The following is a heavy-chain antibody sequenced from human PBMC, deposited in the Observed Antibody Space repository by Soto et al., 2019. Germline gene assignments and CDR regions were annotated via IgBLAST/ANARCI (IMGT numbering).Heavy chain of an antibody. Sequence: NPSETLSLTCAVYGGSFSGYYWSWIRQPPGKGLEWIGEINHSGSNNYNPSLKSRVTISVDTSKNQFSLKLSSVTAADTTVYYCAREAAAGFDYWGQGTLVTVSS. V-gene: IGHV4-34*01. J-gene: IGHJ4*02. CDR2: INHSGSN. CDR1: GGSFSGYY. CDR3: AREAAAGFDY. D-gene: IGHD6-13*01.